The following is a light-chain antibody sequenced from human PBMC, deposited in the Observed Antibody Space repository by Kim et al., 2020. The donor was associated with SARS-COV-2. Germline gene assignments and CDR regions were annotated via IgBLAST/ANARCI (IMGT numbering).Light chain of an antibody. CDR3: QQYNSYPLT. CDR1: QTISSW. Sequence: ASVGDRVTSTCRASQTISSWLAWYQQKPGKAPNLLIYKASTLETGVPSRFSGTGSGTEFTLTISSLQPDDFATYYCQQYNSYPLTFGQGTKVDIK. CDR2: KAS. V-gene: IGKV1-5*03. J-gene: IGKJ1*01.